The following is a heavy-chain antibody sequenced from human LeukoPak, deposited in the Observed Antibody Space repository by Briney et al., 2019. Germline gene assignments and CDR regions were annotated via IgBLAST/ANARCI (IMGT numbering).Heavy chain of an antibody. CDR3: ASADYDMAFDI. Sequence: PSETLSLTCTVSGGSISDHYWNWIRQPPGRGLEWIGYMYYSGSTDYNPSLKSRFTMSVDTSKNQFSLKLSSVTAADTAVYYCASADYDMAFDIWGQGTMVTVSS. D-gene: IGHD3-9*01. J-gene: IGHJ3*02. CDR1: GGSISDHY. CDR2: MYYSGST. V-gene: IGHV4-59*11.